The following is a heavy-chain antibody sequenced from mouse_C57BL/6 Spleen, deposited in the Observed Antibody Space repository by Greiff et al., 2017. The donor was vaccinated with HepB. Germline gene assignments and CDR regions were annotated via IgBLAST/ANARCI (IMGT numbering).Heavy chain of an antibody. V-gene: IGHV14-4*01. J-gene: IGHJ3*01. CDR3: TTYDYEAWFAY. CDR1: GFNIKDDY. CDR2: IDPENGDT. Sequence: EVKLQESGAELVRPGASVKLSCTASGFNIKDDYMHWVKQRPEQGLEWIGWIDPENGDTEYASKFQGKATITADTSSNTAYLQLSSLTSEDTAVYYCTTYDYEAWFAYWGQGTLVTVSA. D-gene: IGHD2-4*01.